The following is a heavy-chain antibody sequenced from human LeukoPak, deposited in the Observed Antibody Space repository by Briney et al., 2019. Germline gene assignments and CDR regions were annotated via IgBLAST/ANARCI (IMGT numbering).Heavy chain of an antibody. CDR1: GFTFSSYS. CDR3: ARENYDSSGYYYGNWFDP. Sequence: GGSLRLSCAASGFTFSSYSMNWVRQAPGKGLEWVSYISSSSSTIYYADSVKGRFTISRDNAKNSLYLQMNSLRAEDTAVYYCARENYDSSGYYYGNWFDPWGQGTLVTVSS. J-gene: IGHJ5*02. CDR2: ISSSSSTI. V-gene: IGHV3-48*04. D-gene: IGHD3-22*01.